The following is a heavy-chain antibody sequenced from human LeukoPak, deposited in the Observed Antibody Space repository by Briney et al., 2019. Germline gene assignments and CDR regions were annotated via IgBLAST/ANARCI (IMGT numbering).Heavy chain of an antibody. CDR2: FDPEDGET. Sequence: ASVKVSCKVSGYTLTELSMHWVRQAPGKGLEGMGGFDPEDGETIYAQKFQGRVTMTEDTSTDTAYMELSSLRSEDTAVYYCATGVYSSSWPFDYWGQGTLVTVSS. J-gene: IGHJ4*02. CDR1: GYTLTELS. CDR3: ATGVYSSSWPFDY. V-gene: IGHV1-24*01. D-gene: IGHD6-13*01.